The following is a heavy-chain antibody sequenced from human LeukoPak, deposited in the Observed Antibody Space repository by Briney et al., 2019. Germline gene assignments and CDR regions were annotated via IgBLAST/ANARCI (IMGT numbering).Heavy chain of an antibody. CDR3: AISNMMVATISWENWFDP. D-gene: IGHD5-12*01. CDR1: GYTFTGYY. Sequence: ASVKVSCKASGYTFTGYYMHWVRQAPGQGLEWMGWINPNSGGTNYAQKFQGRVTMTRDTSISTAYMELSRLRSDDTAVYYCAISNMMVATISWENWFDPWGQGTLVTVSS. V-gene: IGHV1-2*02. J-gene: IGHJ5*02. CDR2: INPNSGGT.